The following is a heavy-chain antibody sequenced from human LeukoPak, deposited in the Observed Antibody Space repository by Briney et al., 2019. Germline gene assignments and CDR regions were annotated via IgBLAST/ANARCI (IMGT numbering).Heavy chain of an antibody. Sequence: GGSLRLSCAASGFTFSSYAMHWDRQAPGKGLEWVAVISYDGGNKYYADSVKGRFTISRDNSKNTLYLQMNSLRAEDTAVYYCARDPYSSGWYYFDYWGQGTLVTVSS. CDR1: GFTFSSYA. CDR3: ARDPYSSGWYYFDY. D-gene: IGHD6-19*01. J-gene: IGHJ4*02. CDR2: ISYDGGNK. V-gene: IGHV3-30*04.